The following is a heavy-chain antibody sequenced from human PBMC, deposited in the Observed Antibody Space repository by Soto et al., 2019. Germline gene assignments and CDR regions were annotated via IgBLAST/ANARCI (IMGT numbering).Heavy chain of an antibody. Sequence: ASVKVSCKASGYTFTSYAMHWVRQAPGQRLEWMGWINAGNGNTKYSQKFQGRVTITRDTSASTAYTELSSLRSEDTAVYYCAREAAVPGDYYYYYGMGVWGQGTTVTVSS. D-gene: IGHD6-13*01. CDR1: GYTFTSYA. V-gene: IGHV1-3*01. CDR2: INAGNGNT. CDR3: AREAAVPGDYYYYYGMGV. J-gene: IGHJ6*02.